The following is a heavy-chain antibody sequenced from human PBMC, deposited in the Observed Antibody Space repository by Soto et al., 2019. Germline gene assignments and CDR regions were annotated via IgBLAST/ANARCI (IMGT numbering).Heavy chain of an antibody. D-gene: IGHD3-16*01. J-gene: IGHJ6*02. CDR2: IYPGNSDI. V-gene: IGHV5-51*01. Sequence: GESLKISCQGSGYSFTTYWIGWVRQMPGKGLEWMGIIYPGNSDIRYSPSFQGQVPISADKSISTAYLKWSGLKASDTAMYYCARLGIWSYGMDVWGQGTTVTVSS. CDR1: GYSFTTYW. CDR3: ARLGIWSYGMDV.